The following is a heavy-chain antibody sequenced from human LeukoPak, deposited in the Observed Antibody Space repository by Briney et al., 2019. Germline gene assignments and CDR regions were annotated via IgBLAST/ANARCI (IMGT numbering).Heavy chain of an antibody. Sequence: PGGSLRLSCAASGFTFSDYYMSWIRQAPGKGLEWVSYISSSGSTTYYADSVKGRFTISRDNSKNTLYLQMNSLRAEDTAVYYCAKIAVGPGGGLTYYYDSSGYPFDYWGQGTLVTVSS. V-gene: IGHV3-11*01. D-gene: IGHD3-22*01. CDR1: GFTFSDYY. J-gene: IGHJ4*02. CDR2: ISSSGSTT. CDR3: AKIAVGPGGGLTYYYDSSGYPFDY.